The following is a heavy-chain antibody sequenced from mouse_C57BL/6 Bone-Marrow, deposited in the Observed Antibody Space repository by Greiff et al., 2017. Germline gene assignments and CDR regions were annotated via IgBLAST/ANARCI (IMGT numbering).Heavy chain of an antibody. CDR1: GFTFSSYA. J-gene: IGHJ4*01. CDR3: TRGLPLNYAMDY. Sequence: EVTLVESGEGLVKPGGSLKLSCAASGFTFSSYAMSWVRQTPEKRLEWVAYISSGGDYIYSADTVTGRFTISRDNARNTLYLQMSSLKSEDTAMYYCTRGLPLNYAMDYWGQGTSVTVSS. CDR2: ISSGGDYI. D-gene: IGHD3-1*01. V-gene: IGHV5-9-1*02.